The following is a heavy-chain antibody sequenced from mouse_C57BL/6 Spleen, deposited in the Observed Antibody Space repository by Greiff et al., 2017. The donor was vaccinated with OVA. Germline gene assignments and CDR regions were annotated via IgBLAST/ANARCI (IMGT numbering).Heavy chain of an antibody. CDR2: ISSGSSTI. D-gene: IGHD2-5*01. Sequence: EVQLQESGGGLVKPGGSLKLSCAASGFTFSDYGMHWVRQAPEKGLEWVAYISSGSSTIYYADTVKGRFTISRDNAKNTLFLQMTSLRSEDTAMYYCARIRSNYAYFDYWGQGTTLTVSS. J-gene: IGHJ2*01. CDR3: ARIRSNYAYFDY. V-gene: IGHV5-17*01. CDR1: GFTFSDYG.